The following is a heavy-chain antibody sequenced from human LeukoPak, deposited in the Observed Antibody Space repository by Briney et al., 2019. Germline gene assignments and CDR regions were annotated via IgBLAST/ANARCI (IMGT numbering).Heavy chain of an antibody. J-gene: IGHJ4*02. Sequence: GGSLRLSCAASGFTFSSYWMSWVRQAPGKGLEWVANIKQDGSEKCYVDSVKGRFTISRDNAKNSLYLQMNSLRAEDTAVYYCAREEYDILTGYSNFDYWGQGTLVTVSS. CDR1: GFTFSSYW. D-gene: IGHD3-9*01. CDR2: IKQDGSEK. CDR3: AREEYDILTGYSNFDY. V-gene: IGHV3-7*03.